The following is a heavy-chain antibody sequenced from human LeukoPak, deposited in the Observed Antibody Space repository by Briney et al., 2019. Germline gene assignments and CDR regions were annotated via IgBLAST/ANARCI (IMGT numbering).Heavy chain of an antibody. CDR3: AREGYTSSSGFDS. CDR1: GGSISSYY. V-gene: IGHV4-4*07. Sequence: PSETLSLTCTVSGGSISSYYWTWIRQPAAKGLEWIGRIHTRGSTTYNPSLGSRVTMSGDTSKNQFSLKVSSVTAADTAVYYCAREGYTSSSGFDSWGRGTLVTVSS. J-gene: IGHJ4*02. D-gene: IGHD2-15*01. CDR2: IHTRGST.